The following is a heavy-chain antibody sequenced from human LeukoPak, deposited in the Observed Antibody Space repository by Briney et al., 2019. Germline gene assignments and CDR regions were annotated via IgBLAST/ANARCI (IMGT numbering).Heavy chain of an antibody. CDR2: IKQDGSEK. Sequence: PGGSLRLSCAASGFTFSSYWMSWVRQAPGKGLEWVANIKQDGSEKYYVDSVEGRFIISRDNAKNSLYLQMNSLRAEDTAVYYRARDKGYYDFWSGFDYWGQGTQVTVSS. CDR1: GFTFSSYW. V-gene: IGHV3-7*01. J-gene: IGHJ4*02. D-gene: IGHD3-3*01. CDR3: ARDKGYYDFWSGFDY.